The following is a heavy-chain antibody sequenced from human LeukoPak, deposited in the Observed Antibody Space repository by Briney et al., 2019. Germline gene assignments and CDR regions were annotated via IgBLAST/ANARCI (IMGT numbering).Heavy chain of an antibody. D-gene: IGHD3-10*01. Sequence: GGSLRLSCAASGFTFSSYAMHWVRQSPGKGLERVAVISYDGSNKYYAESVKCRFTISRENSKKTLYLQMNSLRAEDTAVYYCARDPYGSGSQGAFDIWGQGTMVTVSS. CDR2: ISYDGSNK. V-gene: IGHV3-30-3*01. CDR1: GFTFSSYA. J-gene: IGHJ3*02. CDR3: ARDPYGSGSQGAFDI.